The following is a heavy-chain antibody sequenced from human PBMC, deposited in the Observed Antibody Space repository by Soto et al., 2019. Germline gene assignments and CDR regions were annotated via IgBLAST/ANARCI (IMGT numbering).Heavy chain of an antibody. CDR2: INAGNGNT. D-gene: IGHD5-12*01. Sequence: ASVKASCKASGYIFTTYAIHWVRQAHGQRLEKMGWINAGNGNTKYSQKLQGRVTITRDTSANTVYMELSSLTSEDTTLYYCARGQGNNGYEPLDLWGLGTVVTVSS. J-gene: IGHJ4*02. CDR3: ARGQGNNGYEPLDL. CDR1: GYIFTTYA. V-gene: IGHV1-3*01.